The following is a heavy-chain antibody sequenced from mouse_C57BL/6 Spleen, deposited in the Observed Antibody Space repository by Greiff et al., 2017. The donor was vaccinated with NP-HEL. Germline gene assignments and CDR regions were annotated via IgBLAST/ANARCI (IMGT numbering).Heavy chain of an antibody. D-gene: IGHD2-4*01. J-gene: IGHJ1*03. V-gene: IGHV1-81*01. CDR2: IYPRSGNT. CDR3: ARKEYDYEGYFDV. Sequence: QVQLKESGAELARPGASVKLSCKASGYTFTSYGISWVKQRTGQGLEWIGEIYPRSGNTYYNEKFKGKATLTADKSSSTAYMELRSLTSEDSAVYFCARKEYDYEGYFDVWGTGTTVTVSS. CDR1: GYTFTSYG.